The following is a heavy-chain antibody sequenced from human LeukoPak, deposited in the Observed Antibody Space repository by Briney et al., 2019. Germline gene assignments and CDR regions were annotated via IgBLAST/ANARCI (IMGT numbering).Heavy chain of an antibody. V-gene: IGHV1-69*04. CDR1: GGTFSSYT. Sequence: SVKVSCKASGGTFSSYTISWVRQAPGQGLEWMGRIIPILGIANYAQKSQGRVTITADKSTSTAYMELSSLRSEDTAVYYCARETDFWSGHYYFDYWGQGTLVTVSS. J-gene: IGHJ4*02. D-gene: IGHD3-3*01. CDR3: ARETDFWSGHYYFDY. CDR2: IIPILGIA.